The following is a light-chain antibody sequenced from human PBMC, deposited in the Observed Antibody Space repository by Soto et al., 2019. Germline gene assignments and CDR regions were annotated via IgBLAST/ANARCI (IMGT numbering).Light chain of an antibody. CDR2: GNS. V-gene: IGLV1-40*01. Sequence: QSVLTQPPSVPGAPGQRVTISCTGSSSNIGAGYDVHWYQQLPGTAPKLLIYGNSNRPSGVPDRFSGSKSGTSASLAITGLQAEDEADYYCQSYDSSLSGSWVFGGGTKLTVL. J-gene: IGLJ3*02. CDR1: SSNIGAGYD. CDR3: QSYDSSLSGSWV.